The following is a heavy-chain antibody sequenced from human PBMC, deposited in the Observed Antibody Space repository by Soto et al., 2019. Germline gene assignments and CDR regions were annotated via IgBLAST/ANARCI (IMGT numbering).Heavy chain of an antibody. CDR2: ISSSGDST. V-gene: IGHV3-23*01. CDR3: AKGGGHSYGYCPD. D-gene: IGHD5-18*01. Sequence: HPGGSLRLSCAASGFTFSDYYMSWVRQAPGKGLEWVSLISSSGDSTYYADSVKGRFAISRDYSKNTLYLQMNSLRAEDTAVYYCAKGGGHSYGYCPDWGQGILVTVSS. CDR1: GFTFSDYY. J-gene: IGHJ4*02.